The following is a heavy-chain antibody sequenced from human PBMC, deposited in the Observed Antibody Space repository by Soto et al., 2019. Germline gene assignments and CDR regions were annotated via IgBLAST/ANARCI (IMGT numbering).Heavy chain of an antibody. Sequence: GGSLRLSCAASVFTFSGSAMHWVRQASGKGLEWVGRIRSKANSYATAYAASVKGRFTISRDDSKNTAYLQMNSLKTEDTAVYYCTRHDSNYDFWSGSPPRYGMDVWGQGTTVTVSS. V-gene: IGHV3-73*01. D-gene: IGHD3-3*01. CDR2: IRSKANSYAT. J-gene: IGHJ6*02. CDR3: TRHDSNYDFWSGSPPRYGMDV. CDR1: VFTFSGSA.